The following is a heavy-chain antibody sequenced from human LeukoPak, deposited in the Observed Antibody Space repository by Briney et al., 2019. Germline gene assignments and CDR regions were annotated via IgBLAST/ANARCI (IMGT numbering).Heavy chain of an antibody. CDR3: ARVGDSYEYYFDY. J-gene: IGHJ4*02. CDR1: GGSISSGGYS. Sequence: SETLSLTCTVSGGSISSGGYSWSWIRQPPGKGLEWIGYIYHSGSTYYNPSLKSRVTISVDRSKNQFSLKLSSVTAADTAVYYCARVGDSYEYYFDYWGQGTLVTVSS. V-gene: IGHV4-30-2*01. CDR2: IYHSGST. D-gene: IGHD2-21*02.